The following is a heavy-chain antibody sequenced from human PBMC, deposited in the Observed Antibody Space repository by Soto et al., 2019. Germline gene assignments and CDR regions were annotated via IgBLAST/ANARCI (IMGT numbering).Heavy chain of an antibody. V-gene: IGHV4-4*07. J-gene: IGHJ5*02. CDR3: ARGIYSKVGATIWFDP. D-gene: IGHD1-26*01. Sequence: PSETLSLTCTVSGGSINSYYWSWIRQPAGKGLEWIGRIYTSGSTNYNPSLKSRVTMSVDTSKNRFSLKLSSVTAADTAGYYCARGIYSKVGATIWFDPWGQGTLVTV. CDR2: IYTSGST. CDR1: GGSINSYY.